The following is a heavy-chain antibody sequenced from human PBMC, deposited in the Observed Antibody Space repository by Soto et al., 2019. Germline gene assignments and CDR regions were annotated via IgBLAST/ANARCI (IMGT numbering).Heavy chain of an antibody. Sequence: QVQLQESGPGLVKPSQTLSLTCTVSGGSISSGGYYWSWIRQHPGKGLEWIGYIYYSGTTYYNPSLKSRVTISVETSRNHFSLKLSSVTAADTAVYYCATAQLAARYFDYWGQGTLVTVSS. J-gene: IGHJ4*02. CDR1: GGSISSGGYY. V-gene: IGHV4-31*03. D-gene: IGHD6-6*01. CDR3: ATAQLAARYFDY. CDR2: IYYSGTT.